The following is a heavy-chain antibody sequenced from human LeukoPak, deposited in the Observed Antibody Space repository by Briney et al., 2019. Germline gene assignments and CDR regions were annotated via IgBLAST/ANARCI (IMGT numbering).Heavy chain of an antibody. D-gene: IGHD3-22*01. J-gene: IGHJ4*02. CDR3: ATAYYSDSSGYYPFDY. V-gene: IGHV4-38-2*02. Sequence: KPSETLSLTCTVSGYSIYSGYYWGWIRQPPGKGLEWLGSVYHSGSTYYNPSLKSRVTISVDTSKNQFSLRLTSVTAADTAVYYCATAYYSDSSGYYPFDYWGQGTLVTVSS. CDR1: GYSIYSGYY. CDR2: VYHSGST.